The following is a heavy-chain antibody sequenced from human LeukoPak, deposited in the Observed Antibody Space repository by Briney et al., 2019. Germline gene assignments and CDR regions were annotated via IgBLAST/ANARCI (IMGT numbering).Heavy chain of an antibody. Sequence: GGSLRLSCAVSGFTVRSNFLNWVRQAPGKGLEWVSVLYSGGTTFYADSVKGRFTISRDNSKNTLYLQMNSLRADDTAVYYCASPSPGGPAAGLFDHWGQGTLVTVSS. CDR3: ASPSPGGPAAGLFDH. CDR2: LYSGGTT. J-gene: IGHJ4*02. CDR1: GFTVRSNF. D-gene: IGHD6-13*01. V-gene: IGHV3-53*05.